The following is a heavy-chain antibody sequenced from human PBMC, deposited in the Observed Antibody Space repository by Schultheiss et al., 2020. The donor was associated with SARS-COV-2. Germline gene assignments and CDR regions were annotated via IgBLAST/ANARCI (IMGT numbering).Heavy chain of an antibody. J-gene: IGHJ4*02. CDR2: IYYSGST. CDR3: ARGGGPYGSGSYYNDY. V-gene: IGHV4-30-4*08. D-gene: IGHD3-10*01. Sequence: SETLSLTCTVSGGSISSSSYYWGWIRQPPGKGLEWIGYIYYSGSTYYNPSLKSRVTISVDTSKNQFSLKLSSVTAADTAVYYCARGGGPYGSGSYYNDYWGQGTLVTVSS. CDR1: GGSISSSSYY.